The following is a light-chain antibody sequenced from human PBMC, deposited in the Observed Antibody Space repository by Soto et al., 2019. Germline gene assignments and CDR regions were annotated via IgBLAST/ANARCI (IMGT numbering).Light chain of an antibody. CDR3: QQYGTSQII. Sequence: EIVLTQSPATLSLSPGERATLSCRASQIVSSYLAWYQKKPGQAPRLLIYDASNRATGIPARFSGIVSGTDFNLTICSLETEDFAVFVCQQYGTSQIIVGQGTRREIK. V-gene: IGKV3-11*01. CDR1: QIVSSY. CDR2: DAS. J-gene: IGKJ5*01.